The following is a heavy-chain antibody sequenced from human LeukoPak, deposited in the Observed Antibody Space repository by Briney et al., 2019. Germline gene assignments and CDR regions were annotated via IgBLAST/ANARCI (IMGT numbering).Heavy chain of an antibody. D-gene: IGHD1-26*01. J-gene: IGHJ4*02. CDR2: ISYDGSNH. Sequence: PGGSLRLSCAASGFTFSSHNMHWVRQAPGQGLEWVAVISYDGSNHYYAETVRGRFTISRDNSRNTLFLQMSSLSPEDTAVYYCVRPYVSSGSYYFDFWGQGTLVTVSS. CDR3: VRPYVSSGSYYFDF. CDR1: GFTFSSHN. V-gene: IGHV3-30-3*01.